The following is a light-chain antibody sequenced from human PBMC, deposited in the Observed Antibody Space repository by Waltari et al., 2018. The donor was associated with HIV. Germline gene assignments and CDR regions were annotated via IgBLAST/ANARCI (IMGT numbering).Light chain of an antibody. J-gene: IGKJ1*01. Sequence: DIQMTQSPSSLSASIGDSVTITCRASQSISSYLHWYQHKPGRAPSLLIYAASTLQSGVPSRFSGSGSDTDFTLTISNLQPEDFAIYYCQQSYSTSWTFGQGTKVEIK. CDR3: QQSYSTSWT. V-gene: IGKV1-39*01. CDR1: QSISSY. CDR2: AAS.